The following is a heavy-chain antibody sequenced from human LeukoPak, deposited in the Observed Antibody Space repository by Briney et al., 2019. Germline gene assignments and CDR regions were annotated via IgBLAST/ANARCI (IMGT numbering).Heavy chain of an antibody. CDR3: ARVSSHWYYFDY. J-gene: IGHJ4*02. CDR2: IYYSGST. V-gene: IGHV4-39*07. CDR1: GGSISSSSYY. D-gene: IGHD2-8*02. Sequence: PSETLSLTCTVSGGSISSSSYYWGWIRQPPGKGLEWIGSIYYSGSTYYNPSLKSRVTISVDTSKNQFSLKLSSVTAADTAVYYCARVSSHWYYFDYWGQGTLVTVSS.